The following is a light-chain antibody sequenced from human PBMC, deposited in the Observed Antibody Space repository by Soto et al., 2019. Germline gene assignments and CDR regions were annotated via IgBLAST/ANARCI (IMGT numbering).Light chain of an antibody. V-gene: IGKV3-15*01. CDR1: QSVDNY. J-gene: IGKJ2*01. CDR2: GAS. CDR3: QQYDNWPPRWT. Sequence: IVLPQYTYTLSLAPGERATLSCMAFQSVDNYLDWYQQKPGQAPRLLILGASTRASGIPAKFSGSGSGTEFTLSIGSLQSEDFAIYYCQQYDNWPPRWTFGQRAKVDI.